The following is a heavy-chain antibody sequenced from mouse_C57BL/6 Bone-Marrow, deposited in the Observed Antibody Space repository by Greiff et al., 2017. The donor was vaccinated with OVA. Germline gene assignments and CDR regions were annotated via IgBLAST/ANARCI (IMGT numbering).Heavy chain of an antibody. Sequence: QVQLKESGPGLVQPSQSLSITCTVSGFSLTSYGVHWVRQSPGKGLEWLGVIWSGGSTDYNAAFISRLSISKDNSKSQVFFKMNSLQADDTAIYYCARNQRSYGLDWYFDVWGTGTTVTVSS. CDR3: ARNQRSYGLDWYFDV. J-gene: IGHJ1*03. CDR2: IWSGGST. V-gene: IGHV2-2*01. CDR1: GFSLTSYG. D-gene: IGHD1-1*02.